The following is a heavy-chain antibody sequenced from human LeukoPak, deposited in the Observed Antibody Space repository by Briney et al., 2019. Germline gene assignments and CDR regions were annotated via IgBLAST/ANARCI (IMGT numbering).Heavy chain of an antibody. J-gene: IGHJ4*02. CDR3: ARSPGIWNEYGRLEY. V-gene: IGHV4-31*03. D-gene: IGHD1-1*01. CDR2: IFYTGST. Sequence: TLSLTCTVAGDSISSAGHYWTWIRQRPGKGLEWIGYIFYTGSTYYNPSLKSRVAISVDTSKNQFSLKLSSVTAADTAVYYCARSPGIWNEYGRLEYWGQGALVTVSS. CDR1: GDSISSAGHY.